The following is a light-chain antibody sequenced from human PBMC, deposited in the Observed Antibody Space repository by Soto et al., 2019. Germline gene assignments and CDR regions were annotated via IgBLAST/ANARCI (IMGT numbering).Light chain of an antibody. CDR3: QSYDSTLSGPVV. V-gene: IGLV1-40*01. CDR1: SSNIGAGYD. Sequence: QSVLTQPPSVSGAPGQRVIISCTGSSSNIGAGYDVHWYQQLPGAAPKLLIYGNNNRPSGVPDRFSGSKSGTSASVAITGLHAEDEADYYCQSYDSTLSGPVVFGGGTKLTVL. J-gene: IGLJ2*01. CDR2: GNN.